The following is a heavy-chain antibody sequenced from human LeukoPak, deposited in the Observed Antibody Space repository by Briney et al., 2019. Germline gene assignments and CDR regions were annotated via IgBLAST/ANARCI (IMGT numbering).Heavy chain of an antibody. J-gene: IGHJ3*02. V-gene: IGHV1-18*01. CDR2: ISAYNGNT. CDR3: ARDLREPPPFDAFDI. CDR1: GYTFTSYG. D-gene: IGHD1-14*01. Sequence: ASVKVSCKASGYTFTSYGISWVRQAPGQGLEWMGWISAYNGNTNYAQKLQGRVTMTTDTSTSTAYMELRSLRSDDTAVYYCARDLREPPPFDAFDIWGQGTMVTVSS.